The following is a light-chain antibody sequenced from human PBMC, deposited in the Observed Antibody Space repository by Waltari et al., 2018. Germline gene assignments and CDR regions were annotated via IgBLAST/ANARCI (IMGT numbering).Light chain of an antibody. J-gene: IGKJ1*01. CDR3: QKYERLPAT. V-gene: IGKV3-20*01. CDR1: QSIGRS. CDR2: DIS. Sequence: EIVLTQSPVTLTLSLGDRATFSCRASQSIGRSVVWYQQRPGQAPRLLIYDISRRATGIPDRFSGSGYGTDFSLTISRLEPEDFAVYYCQKYERLPATFGQGTTVEIK.